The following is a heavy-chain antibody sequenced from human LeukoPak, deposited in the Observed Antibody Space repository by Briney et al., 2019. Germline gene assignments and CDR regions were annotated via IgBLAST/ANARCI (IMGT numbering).Heavy chain of an antibody. CDR3: ARDDIVVANFDY. D-gene: IGHD2-15*01. J-gene: IGHJ4*02. CDR2: INPSGGST. CDR1: GCTFTSYY. V-gene: IGHV1-46*01. Sequence: ASVKVSCKASGCTFTSYYMHWVRQAPGQWLEWMGIINPSGGSTSYAQKFQGRVTMTRDTSTSTVYMELSSLRSEDTAVYYCARDDIVVANFDYWGQGTLVTVSS.